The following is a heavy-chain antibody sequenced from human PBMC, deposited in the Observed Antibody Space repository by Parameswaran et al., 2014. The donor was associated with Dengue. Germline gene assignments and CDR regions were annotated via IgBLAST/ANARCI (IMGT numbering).Heavy chain of an antibody. V-gene: IGHV4-39*01. D-gene: IGHD3-3*01. CDR3: ARVRGVLRFLEWAHATNWFDP. Sequence: WIRQPPGKGLEWIGSIYYSGSTYYNPSLKSRVTISVDTSKNQFSLKLSSVTAADTAVYYCARVRGVLRFLEWAHATNWFDPWGQGTLVTVSS. CDR2: IYYSGST. J-gene: IGHJ5*02.